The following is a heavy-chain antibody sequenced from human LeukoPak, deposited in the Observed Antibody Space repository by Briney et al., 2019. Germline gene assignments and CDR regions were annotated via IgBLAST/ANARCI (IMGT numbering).Heavy chain of an antibody. CDR2: MNPNSGNT. Sequence: GASVKVSCKASGFTFTSHDYNWVRQATGQGLEWMGWMNPNSGNTGYAQKFQGRVTITADESTSTAYMELSSLRSEDTAVYYCARDLGYCSSTSCPTRDGSGSYSVGNYFDYWGQGTLVTVSS. D-gene: IGHD2-2*01. CDR1: GFTFTSHD. V-gene: IGHV1-8*01. CDR3: ARDLGYCSSTSCPTRDGSGSYSVGNYFDY. J-gene: IGHJ4*02.